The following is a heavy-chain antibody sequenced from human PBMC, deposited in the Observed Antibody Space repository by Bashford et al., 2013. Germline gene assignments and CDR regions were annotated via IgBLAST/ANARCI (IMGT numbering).Heavy chain of an antibody. Sequence: GGSLRLSCAASGFTFSNYDIHWVRQAPGKGLEWVAVIWYDGSIKYYADSVRGRFTISRDNSKNTLYLQINSLTAEDTAVYYCARRPVSAWYIDYWGLGTLVTVSS. D-gene: IGHD6-25*01. CDR2: IWYDGSIK. CDR3: ARRPVSAWYIDY. J-gene: IGHJ4*02. V-gene: IGHV3-33*01. CDR1: GFTFSNYD.